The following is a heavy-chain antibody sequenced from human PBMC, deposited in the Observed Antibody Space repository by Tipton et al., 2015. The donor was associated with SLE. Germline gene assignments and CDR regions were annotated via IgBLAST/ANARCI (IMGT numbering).Heavy chain of an antibody. Sequence: LRLSCTVSGGSVSSESNYWGWLRQPPGKGLEWIGSIFYSENAYYNPTLKSRVTISVDTSKNQFSLRLTSVTAADTAVYYCATSLMTTVSYYYYGMDVWGQGTTVTVSS. CDR3: ATSLMTTVSYYYYGMDV. V-gene: IGHV4-39*01. CDR2: IFYSENA. CDR1: GGSVSSESNY. J-gene: IGHJ6*02. D-gene: IGHD4-17*01.